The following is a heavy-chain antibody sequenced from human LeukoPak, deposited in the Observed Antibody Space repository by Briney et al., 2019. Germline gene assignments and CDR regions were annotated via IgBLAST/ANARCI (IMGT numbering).Heavy chain of an antibody. J-gene: IGHJ4*02. CDR3: ARRSPNYYFDY. V-gene: IGHV3-7*01. Sequence: GSVKGRFTISRDNAKNSLYLQMNSLRAEDTAVYYCARRSPNYYFDYWGQGTTVTVSS.